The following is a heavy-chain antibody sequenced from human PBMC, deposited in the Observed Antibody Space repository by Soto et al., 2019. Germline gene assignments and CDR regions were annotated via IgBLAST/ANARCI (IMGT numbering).Heavy chain of an antibody. J-gene: IGHJ6*02. D-gene: IGHD3-22*01. CDR3: ARDRYYYDSSGYSTTLYYYGMDV. Sequence: LRLSCAASGFTFSSYAMHWVRQAPGKGLEWVAVISYDGSNKYYADSVKGRFTISRDNSKNTLYLQMNSLRAEDTAVYYCARDRYYYDSSGYSTTLYYYGMDVWGQGTTVTVSS. CDR2: ISYDGSNK. V-gene: IGHV3-30-3*01. CDR1: GFTFSSYA.